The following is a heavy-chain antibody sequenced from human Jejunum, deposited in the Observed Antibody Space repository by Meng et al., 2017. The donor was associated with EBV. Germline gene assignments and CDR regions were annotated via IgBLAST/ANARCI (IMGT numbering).Heavy chain of an antibody. Sequence: QVQLHGSGPGLVKPSGTLSLTCAVSGDSISSSNWWSWVRQPPGKGLEWIGEIYHSGSTNYNPSLKSRVTISVDKSKNQFSLKLSSVTAADTAVYYCARYGSGYFPALWYWGQGTLVTVSS. CDR3: ARYGSGYFPALWY. J-gene: IGHJ4*02. CDR1: GDSISSSNW. V-gene: IGHV4-4*02. D-gene: IGHD3-3*01. CDR2: IYHSGST.